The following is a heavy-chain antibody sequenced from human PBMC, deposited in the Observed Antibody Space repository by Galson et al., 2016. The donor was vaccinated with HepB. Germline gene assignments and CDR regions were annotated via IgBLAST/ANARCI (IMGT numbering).Heavy chain of an antibody. Sequence: SLRLSCAASGFTFSTYWMHWVRQAPGKGLVYVSRINSDGSSTTYADSVKGRFTISRDNSKNTLYLQMNSLRAEDTAVYYCAKDTARYCSSTSCSYGMDVWGQGTTVTVSS. V-gene: IGHV3-74*01. CDR3: AKDTARYCSSTSCSYGMDV. CDR1: GFTFSTYW. D-gene: IGHD2-2*01. CDR2: INSDGSST. J-gene: IGHJ6*02.